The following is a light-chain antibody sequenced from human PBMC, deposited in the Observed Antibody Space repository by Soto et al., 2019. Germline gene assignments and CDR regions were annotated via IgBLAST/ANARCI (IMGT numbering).Light chain of an antibody. Sequence: PGERATLSCRGSQSVSSSHLAWYKHKPGQAPRXXIYAASSRATGSPDRFSGGGSGTEFTLTISRLEPEDFEVYYCQQYGYSPITFGQGTRLEIK. CDR2: AAS. J-gene: IGKJ5*01. V-gene: IGKV3-20*01. CDR3: QQYGYSPIT. CDR1: QSVSSSH.